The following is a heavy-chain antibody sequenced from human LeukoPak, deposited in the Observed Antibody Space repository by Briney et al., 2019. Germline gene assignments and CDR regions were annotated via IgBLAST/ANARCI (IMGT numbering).Heavy chain of an antibody. J-gene: IGHJ4*02. CDR1: GYSFNDKY. D-gene: IGHD5-24*01. Sequence: ASVKVSCKASGYSFNDKYLHWVRQAPGQGLEWMGSINPNSGGTNYAQKFQGRVTMTTDTSMSTAYMELSRLTSDDTAVYYCARAGLKGGVENFDYWGQGTLVTVSS. V-gene: IGHV1-2*02. CDR2: INPNSGGT. CDR3: ARAGLKGGVENFDY.